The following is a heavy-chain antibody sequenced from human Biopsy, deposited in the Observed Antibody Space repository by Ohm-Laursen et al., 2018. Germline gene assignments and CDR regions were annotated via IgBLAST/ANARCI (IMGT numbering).Heavy chain of an antibody. CDR1: GYSFTSYY. J-gene: IGHJ4*02. V-gene: IGHV1-46*01. CDR2: VNPSGSTT. CDR3: ARNTGWYGDLYYFDY. D-gene: IGHD6-19*01. Sequence: ASVKVSCKASGYSFTSYYMHWVRQAPGQGLEWMGMVNPSGSTTSYPQIFQGRVTMTRDTSKSTVYMELSSLRSADTAVYFRARNTGWYGDLYYFDYWGQGTLVTVSS.